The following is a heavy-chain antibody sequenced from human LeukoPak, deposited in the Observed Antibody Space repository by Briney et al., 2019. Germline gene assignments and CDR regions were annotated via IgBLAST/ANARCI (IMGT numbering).Heavy chain of an antibody. Sequence: SVKVSCKASGGNXSSFDINWVRQAPGLGLEWVGGSIPIFGSANNAQKFQGRVTITADESTRTVYMELSSLRSEDTAVYYCVRVPDYEILTGYYGWFGPWGQGTLVTVSS. V-gene: IGHV1-69*13. CDR3: VRVPDYEILTGYYGWFGP. CDR1: GGNXSSFD. CDR2: SIPIFGSA. J-gene: IGHJ5*02. D-gene: IGHD3-9*01.